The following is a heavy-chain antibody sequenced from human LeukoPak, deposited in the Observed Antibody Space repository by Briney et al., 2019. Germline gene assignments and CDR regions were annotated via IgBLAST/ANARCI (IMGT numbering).Heavy chain of an antibody. D-gene: IGHD3-22*01. CDR3: ARDPNYDSSGPFDY. V-gene: IGHV4-59*12. CDR2: IYYSGST. J-gene: IGHJ4*02. CDR1: GGSTSSYY. Sequence: SETLSLTCTVSGGSTSSYYWSWIRQPPGKGLEWIGYIYYSGSTNYNPSLKSRVTMSVDTSKNQFSLKLSSVTAADTAVYYCARDPNYDSSGPFDYWGQGTLVTVSS.